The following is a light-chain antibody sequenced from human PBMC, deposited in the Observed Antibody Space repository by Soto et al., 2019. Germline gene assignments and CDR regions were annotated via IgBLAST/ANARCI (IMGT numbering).Light chain of an antibody. CDR2: DAS. V-gene: IGKV3D-20*02. CDR3: QQRSNWLLT. CDR1: QSVSNNY. Sequence: EIIMTQSPATLSVSPGERVTPSCRASQSVSNNYLAWYQQKPGQAPRLVIYDASYRANGIPARFSGSGSGTDFTLTISSLEPEDFAVYYCQQRSNWLLTFGGGTKVDIK. J-gene: IGKJ4*01.